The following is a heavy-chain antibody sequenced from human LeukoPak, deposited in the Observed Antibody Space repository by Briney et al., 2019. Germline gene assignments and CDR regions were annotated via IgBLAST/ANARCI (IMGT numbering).Heavy chain of an antibody. CDR2: IYYSGST. Sequence: SETLSLTCTVSGGSISSISYYWGWIRQPPGKGLEWIGSIYYSGSTYYNPSLKSRVTISVDTSKNQFSLKLSSVTAADTAVYYCARLWITMIVGYWGQGTLVTVSS. D-gene: IGHD3-22*01. CDR3: ARLWITMIVGY. V-gene: IGHV4-39*01. J-gene: IGHJ4*02. CDR1: GGSISSISYY.